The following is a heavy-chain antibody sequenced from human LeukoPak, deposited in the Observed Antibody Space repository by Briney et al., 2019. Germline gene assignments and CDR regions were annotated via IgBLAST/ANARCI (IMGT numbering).Heavy chain of an antibody. CDR2: ISGYNGNT. CDR3: ARDSGYIGSYTVDY. V-gene: IGHV1-18*01. CDR1: GYTFSTYG. Sequence: GASVRVSCKASGYTFSTYGISWVRQAPGQGLEWMGWISGYNGNTKYAQKFQGRVSMTTDTSTSTAYMELRSLTSDDTAVYYCARDSGYIGSYTVDYWGQGTLVTVSS. J-gene: IGHJ4*02. D-gene: IGHD1-26*01.